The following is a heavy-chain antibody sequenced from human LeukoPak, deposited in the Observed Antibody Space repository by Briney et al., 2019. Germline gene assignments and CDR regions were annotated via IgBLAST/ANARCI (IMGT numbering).Heavy chain of an antibody. CDR1: GFTFGDYA. CDR2: ISWNSGSI. V-gene: IGHV3-9*01. D-gene: IGHD3-9*01. CDR3: AKSPYYDILTGYYFDY. Sequence: GRSLRLSCAASGFTFGDYAMHWVRQAPGKGLEWVSGISWNSGSIGYADSVKGRFTISRDNAKNSLYLQMNSLRAEDTALYYCAKSPYYDILTGYYFDYWGQGTLVTVSS. J-gene: IGHJ4*02.